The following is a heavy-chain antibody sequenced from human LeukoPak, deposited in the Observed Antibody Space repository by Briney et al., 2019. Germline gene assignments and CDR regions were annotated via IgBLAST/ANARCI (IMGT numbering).Heavy chain of an antibody. CDR1: GFTFSSDP. J-gene: IGHJ3*02. D-gene: IGHD5-24*01. CDR2: IRSGGDNI. CDR3: VRDAQFAFNI. Sequence: GSLRLSCATSGFTFSSDPMNWVRQASGKGLEWVSHIRSGGDNIHYADSVRGRFTISRDNAKNSLYLQMNSLRVEDTAVYFCVRDAQFAFNIWGQGTMVTVSS. V-gene: IGHV3-48*01.